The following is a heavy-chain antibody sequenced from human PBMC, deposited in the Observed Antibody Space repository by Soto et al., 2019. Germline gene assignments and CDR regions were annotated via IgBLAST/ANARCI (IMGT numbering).Heavy chain of an antibody. CDR2: TRNKANSYTT. Sequence: PVGSLRLSCAASGFTFSDHYMDWVRQAPGKGLEWVGRTRNKANSYTTEYAASVKGRFTISRDDSKNSLYLQMNSLKTEDTAVYYCASPSARGGDYYYGMDVWGQGTTVTVSS. D-gene: IGHD3-10*01. J-gene: IGHJ6*02. CDR1: GFTFSDHY. CDR3: ASPSARGGDYYYGMDV. V-gene: IGHV3-72*01.